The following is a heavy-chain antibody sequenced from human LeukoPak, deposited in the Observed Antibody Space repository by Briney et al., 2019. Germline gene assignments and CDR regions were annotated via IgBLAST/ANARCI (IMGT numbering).Heavy chain of an antibody. J-gene: IGHJ3*02. V-gene: IGHV3-9*01. D-gene: IGHD3-10*01. Sequence: GRSLRLSCAASGFAFDDYAMHWVRQAPGKGLEWASGISWNSGSIGYADSVKGRFTISRDNAKNSLYLQMNSLRAEDTALYYCAKDSSSVSTFDAFDIWGQGTMVTVSS. CDR3: AKDSSSVSTFDAFDI. CDR2: ISWNSGSI. CDR1: GFAFDDYA.